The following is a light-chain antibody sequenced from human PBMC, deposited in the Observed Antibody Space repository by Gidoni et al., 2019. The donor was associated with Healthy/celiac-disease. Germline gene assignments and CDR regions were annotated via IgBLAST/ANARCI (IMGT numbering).Light chain of an antibody. CDR3: CSYAGSYWV. CDR2: VVS. J-gene: IGLJ3*02. Sequence: QSALTQTRSVSGSPGQSVTISCTGTSSDVGGYNYVSWYQQHPGKAPKLMIYVVSKRPSGVPDRFSGPKSGKPSSLTISGLQAEDEADYFCCSYAGSYWVFGGGTKLTVL. CDR1: SSDVGGYNY. V-gene: IGLV2-11*01.